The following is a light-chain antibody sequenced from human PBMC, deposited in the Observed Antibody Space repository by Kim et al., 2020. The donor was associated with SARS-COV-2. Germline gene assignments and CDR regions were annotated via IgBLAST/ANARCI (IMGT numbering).Light chain of an antibody. CDR3: QQYNSYPLT. J-gene: IGKJ4*01. Sequence: DIQMTQSPSTLSASVGDRVTITCRASQTISSWLAWYQQKPGKPPNLLIYKASSLDSGVPSRFSGSGSGTEFTLTISSLQPDDFATYYCQQYNSYPLTFGGGTKVDIK. CDR1: QTISSW. CDR2: KAS. V-gene: IGKV1-5*03.